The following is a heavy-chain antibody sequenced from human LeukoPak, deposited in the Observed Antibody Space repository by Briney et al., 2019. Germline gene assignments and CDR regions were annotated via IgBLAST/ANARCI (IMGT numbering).Heavy chain of an antibody. J-gene: IGHJ5*02. CDR3: AREGNWFDP. CDR1: GGSISSYY. CDR2: IYYSGGT. V-gene: IGHV4-59*01. Sequence: SETLSLTCTVSGGSISSYYWSWIRQPPGKGLEWIGYIYYSGGTDYDPSLKSRVTISVDTSKNQFSLKLSSVTAADTAVYYCAREGNWFDPWGQGTLVTVSS.